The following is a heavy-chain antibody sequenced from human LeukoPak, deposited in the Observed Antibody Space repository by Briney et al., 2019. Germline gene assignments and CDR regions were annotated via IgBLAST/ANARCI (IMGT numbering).Heavy chain of an antibody. CDR1: GGSISSSSYY. V-gene: IGHV4-39*01. CDR3: ARPFTMDFWFDP. J-gene: IGHJ5*02. CDR2: IYYSGST. Sequence: PSETLSLTCTVSGGSISSSSYYWGWIRQPPGKGLEWIGSIYYSGSTYYNPSLKSRVTISVDTSKNQFSLKLSSVTAADTAVYYCARPFTMDFWFDPWGQGTLVTVSS. D-gene: IGHD3-10*01.